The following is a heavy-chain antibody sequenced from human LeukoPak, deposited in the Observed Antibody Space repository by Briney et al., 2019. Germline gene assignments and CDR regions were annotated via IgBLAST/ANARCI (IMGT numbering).Heavy chain of an antibody. Sequence: ASVKVSCKASGYTFTGYYMHWVRQAPGQGLEWMGVINPSGSSTRYAQKFQGRVTMTRDTSTSTVYMEVSSLRSEDTAVYYCAMGYCISTTCYSSYWGQGTLVTVSS. D-gene: IGHD2-2*01. J-gene: IGHJ4*02. CDR2: INPSGSST. CDR1: GYTFTGYY. V-gene: IGHV1-46*03. CDR3: AMGYCISTTCYSSY.